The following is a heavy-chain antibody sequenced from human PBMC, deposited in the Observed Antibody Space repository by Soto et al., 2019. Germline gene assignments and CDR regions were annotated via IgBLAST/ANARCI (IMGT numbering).Heavy chain of an antibody. V-gene: IGHV4-34*01. Sequence: TQSLTCSVNGGSFGGYYWSWIRQPPGKGLEWIGEIYHSGSTNYNPSLKSRVTISVDKSKNQFSLKLSSVTAADTAVYYCASLGAFDIWGQGTMVS. CDR1: GGSFGGYY. CDR2: IYHSGST. J-gene: IGHJ3*02. CDR3: ASLGAFDI.